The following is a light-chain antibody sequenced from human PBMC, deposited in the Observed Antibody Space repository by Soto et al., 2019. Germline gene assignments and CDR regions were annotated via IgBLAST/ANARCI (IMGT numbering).Light chain of an antibody. V-gene: IGLV2-11*01. Sequence: QSALTQPRSVSGSPGQSVTISCTGTSSDVGGYNYVSWYQQHPGKAPKLMIYDVSKRPSGVPDRFSGSKSGTSASLAISGLRSEDEADYYCAAWDDSLSGGYVFGTGTKVTVL. J-gene: IGLJ1*01. CDR3: AAWDDSLSGGYV. CDR2: DVS. CDR1: SSDVGGYNY.